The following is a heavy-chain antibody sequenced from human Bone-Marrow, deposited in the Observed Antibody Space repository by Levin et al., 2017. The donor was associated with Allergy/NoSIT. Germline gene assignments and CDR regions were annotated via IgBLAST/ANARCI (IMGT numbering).Heavy chain of an antibody. V-gene: IGHV4-38-2*01. D-gene: IGHD6-19*01. J-gene: IGHJ3*02. CDR3: ARVLSSGWLGGAFDI. Sequence: SETLSLTCAVSGFSIRSGQYWGWVRQPPGKGLEWVGSIYHTGNTFYNPSLKSRVTLSVDTSENQFSLKVTSVTAADTAVYYCARVLSSGWLGGAFDIWGQGTMVNVSS. CDR2: IYHTGNT. CDR1: GFSIRSGQY.